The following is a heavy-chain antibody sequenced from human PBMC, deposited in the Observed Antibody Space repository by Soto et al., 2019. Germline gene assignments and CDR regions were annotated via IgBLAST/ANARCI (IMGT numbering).Heavy chain of an antibody. CDR1: GYTFTSYG. CDR3: ARDSYYDSSGYYYVYYFGY. D-gene: IGHD3-22*01. J-gene: IGHJ4*02. Sequence: ASVKVSCKASGYTFTSYGISWVRQAPGQGLEWMGWISAYNGNTNYAQKLQGRVTMTTDTSTSTAYMELRSLRSDDTAVYYCARDSYYDSSGYYYVYYFGYWGQGTLVTVSS. V-gene: IGHV1-18*01. CDR2: ISAYNGNT.